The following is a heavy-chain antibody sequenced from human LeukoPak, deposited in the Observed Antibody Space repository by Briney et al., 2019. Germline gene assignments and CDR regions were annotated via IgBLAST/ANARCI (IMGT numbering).Heavy chain of an antibody. D-gene: IGHD1-26*01. CDR3: ARGAPYSGRYNWFDP. Sequence: PSQTLSLTCTVSGGSISSGSYYWSWIRQPAGKGLEWIGRIYTSGSTNYNPSLKSRVTMSVDTSKNQFSLKLSSVTAADTAVYYCARGAPYSGRYNWFDPWGQGTLVTVSS. J-gene: IGHJ5*02. V-gene: IGHV4-61*02. CDR2: IYTSGST. CDR1: GGSISSGSYY.